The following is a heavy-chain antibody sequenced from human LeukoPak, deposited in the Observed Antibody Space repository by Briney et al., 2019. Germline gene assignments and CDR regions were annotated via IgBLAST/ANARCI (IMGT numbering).Heavy chain of an antibody. CDR3: AKDRVDGSGSQFDS. D-gene: IGHD3-10*01. Sequence: GGSLRLSCAASGFTLSNYAMTWVRQAPGRGLEWVSSITGSGALTYYADSVKGRFAISKDNAMDTLFLQMNSLRADDTAVYYCAKDRVDGSGSQFDSWGQGSLVTVSS. CDR1: GFTLSNYA. V-gene: IGHV3-23*01. CDR2: ITGSGALT. J-gene: IGHJ4*02.